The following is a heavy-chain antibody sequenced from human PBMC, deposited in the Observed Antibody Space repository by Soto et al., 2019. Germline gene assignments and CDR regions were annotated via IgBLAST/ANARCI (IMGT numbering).Heavy chain of an antibody. V-gene: IGHV4-30-4*01. J-gene: IGHJ6*02. Sequence: QVQLQESGPGLVKPSQTLSLTCTVSGGSISTGDYYWSWIRQPPGKGLEWVGFVYHGGNTDYNPSLKSRLSMSLDTSKNQFSLRLSSVTAADTAVYYCARAVGYYYYAMDVWGQGTPVAVSS. D-gene: IGHD1-26*01. CDR1: GGSISTGDYY. CDR2: VYHGGNT. CDR3: ARAVGYYYYAMDV.